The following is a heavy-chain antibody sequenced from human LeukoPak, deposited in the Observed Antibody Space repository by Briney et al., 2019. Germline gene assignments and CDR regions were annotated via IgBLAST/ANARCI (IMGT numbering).Heavy chain of an antibody. D-gene: IGHD3-9*01. CDR1: GFTFSSYG. V-gene: IGHV3-30*02. Sequence: GGSLRLSCAASGFTFSSYGMHWVRQAPGKGLEWVAFIRYDGSNKYYADSVKGRFTIPRDNSKNTLYLQMNSLRAEDTAVYYCAKDPTVLRYFDWLSHLDYWGQGTLVTVSS. J-gene: IGHJ4*02. CDR2: IRYDGSNK. CDR3: AKDPTVLRYFDWLSHLDY.